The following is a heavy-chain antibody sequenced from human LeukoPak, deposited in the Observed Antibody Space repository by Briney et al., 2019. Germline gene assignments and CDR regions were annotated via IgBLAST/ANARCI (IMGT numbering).Heavy chain of an antibody. V-gene: IGHV3-30-3*01. CDR2: ISYDGSNK. J-gene: IGHJ6*02. D-gene: IGHD6-13*01. CDR3: ARVQQQLAYYYGMDV. Sequence: GGSLRLSCAASGFIFSSYAMHWVRQAPGKGLEWVAVISYDGSNKYYADSVKGRFTISRDNSKNTLYLQMNSLRAEDTAVYYCARVQQQLAYYYGMDVWGQGTTVTVSS. CDR1: GFIFSSYA.